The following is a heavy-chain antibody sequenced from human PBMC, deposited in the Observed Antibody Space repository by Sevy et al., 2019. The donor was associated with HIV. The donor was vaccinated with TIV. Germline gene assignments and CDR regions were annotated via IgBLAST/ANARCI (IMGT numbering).Heavy chain of an antibody. D-gene: IGHD3-10*01. Sequence: GGSLRLSCAASGFTFSIYTMNWVRQAPGKGLEWVSSISSSSSYIYYTDSVKGRFSISRDNAKNALFLQMNSLRAEDTAVYYCARSLGNYYGSGTYQEYWFDPWGQGTLVTVSS. J-gene: IGHJ5*02. CDR3: ARSLGNYYGSGTYQEYWFDP. CDR1: GFTFSIYT. V-gene: IGHV3-21*01. CDR2: ISSSSSYI.